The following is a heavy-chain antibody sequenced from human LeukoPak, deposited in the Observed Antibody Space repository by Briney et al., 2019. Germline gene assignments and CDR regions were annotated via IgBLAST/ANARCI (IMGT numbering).Heavy chain of an antibody. Sequence: GGSLRLSCAASGFTFSSYWMTWVRQAPGKGLEWVANIKQDGSEKYYVDSVKGRFTISRDYAKNSLYLQMSSLRAEDTAVYYCASSSSGYPDRAWGQGTLVTVSS. CDR2: IKQDGSEK. CDR1: GFTFSSYW. V-gene: IGHV3-7*01. CDR3: ASSSSGYPDRA. J-gene: IGHJ5*02. D-gene: IGHD3-22*01.